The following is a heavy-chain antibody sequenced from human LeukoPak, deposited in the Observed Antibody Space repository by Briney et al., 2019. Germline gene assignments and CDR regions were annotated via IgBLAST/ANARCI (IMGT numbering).Heavy chain of an antibody. CDR1: GFTFSSYA. CDR2: ISGSGGNT. D-gene: IGHD2-2*01. Sequence: QPGGSLRLSCAASGFTFSSYAMSWVRQAPGKGLEWISAISGSGGNTYYAASLKGRFTISRDNSKNTLYLQMNSLRAEDTAIYYCAKGQGGMPGWAQGTLVTVSS. CDR3: AKGQGGMPG. J-gene: IGHJ4*02. V-gene: IGHV3-23*01.